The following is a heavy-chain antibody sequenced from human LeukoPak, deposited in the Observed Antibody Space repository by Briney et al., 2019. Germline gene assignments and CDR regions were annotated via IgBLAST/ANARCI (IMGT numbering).Heavy chain of an antibody. D-gene: IGHD1-26*01. CDR1: GFHFSDHY. V-gene: IGHV3-11*04. CDR2: ISSPGTTT. CDR3: ATGKVGPYYYYMDV. J-gene: IGHJ6*03. Sequence: GGSLRLSCAASGFHFSDHYLSPIRQAPGKGLEWVSHISSPGTTTLYADSVKGRFTISRDNAKNSLHLQMNTVRADDTAVYYCATGKVGPYYYYMDVWGKGTTVTVSS.